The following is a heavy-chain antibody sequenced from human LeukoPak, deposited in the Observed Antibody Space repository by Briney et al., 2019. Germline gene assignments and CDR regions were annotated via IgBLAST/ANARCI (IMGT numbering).Heavy chain of an antibody. CDR3: ARSEDTAMLLHYFDY. Sequence: GGSLRLSCAASGFTFSTYAISWVRQAPGKGLEWVSSISSSSSYIYYADSVKGRFTISRDNAKNSLYLQMNSLRAEDTAVYYCARSEDTAMLLHYFDYWGQGTLVTVSS. V-gene: IGHV3-21*01. J-gene: IGHJ4*02. CDR1: GFTFSTYA. CDR2: ISSSSSYI. D-gene: IGHD5-18*01.